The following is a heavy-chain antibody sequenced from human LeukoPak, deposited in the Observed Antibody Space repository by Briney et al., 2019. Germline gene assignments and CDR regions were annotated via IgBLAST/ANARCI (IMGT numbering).Heavy chain of an antibody. CDR3: AKGFCSSTSCPQKD. CDR1: GFTFSSYA. CDR2: ISDSGVGT. V-gene: IGHV3-23*01. J-gene: IGHJ4*02. Sequence: GSLRLSCATSGFTFSSYAMNWVRQAPGRGLEWVSVISDSGVGTYYTDSVKGRFTISRDNSKNTLYLQMNSLRADGTAVYYCAKGFCSSTSCPQKDWGQGTLVTVSS. D-gene: IGHD2-2*01.